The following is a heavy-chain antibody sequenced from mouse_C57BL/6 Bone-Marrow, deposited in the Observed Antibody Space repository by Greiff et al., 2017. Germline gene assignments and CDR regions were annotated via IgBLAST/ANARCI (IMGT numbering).Heavy chain of an antibody. CDR1: GYSITSGYY. CDR3: ARGSTVAPWFAY. V-gene: IGHV3-6*01. D-gene: IGHD1-1*01. Sequence: EVKLLESGPGLVKPSQSLSLTCSVTGYSITSGYYWNWIRQFPGNKLEWMGYISYDGSKNYNPSLKNRISITRDTSKNQFFLKLNSVTTEDTATYYCARGSTVAPWFAYWGQGTLVTVSA. J-gene: IGHJ3*01. CDR2: ISYDGSK.